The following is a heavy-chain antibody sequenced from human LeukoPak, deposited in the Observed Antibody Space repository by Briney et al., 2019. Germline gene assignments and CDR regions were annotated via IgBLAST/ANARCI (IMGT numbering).Heavy chain of an antibody. Sequence: GASVKVSCKASGYTFTSYGVSWVRQAPGQGLEWMGWISAYNGNTNYAQKLQGRVTMTTDTSTSTAYMELRSLRSDDTAVYYCAREYCSSTSCYAGNWFDPWSQGTLVTVYS. CDR1: GYTFTSYG. CDR2: ISAYNGNT. V-gene: IGHV1-18*01. CDR3: AREYCSSTSCYAGNWFDP. D-gene: IGHD2-2*01. J-gene: IGHJ5*02.